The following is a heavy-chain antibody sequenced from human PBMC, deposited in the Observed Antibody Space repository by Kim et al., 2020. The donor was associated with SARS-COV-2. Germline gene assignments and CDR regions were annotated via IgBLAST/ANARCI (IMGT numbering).Heavy chain of an antibody. D-gene: IGHD3-10*01. Sequence: ASVKVSCKVSGYTLTELSMHWVRQAPGKGLEWMGGFDPEDGETIYAQKFQGRVTMTEDTPTDTAYMELSSLRSEDTAVYYCATSFPIITMVRGVIITNYYYGMDVWGQGTTVTVSS. V-gene: IGHV1-24*01. CDR2: FDPEDGET. CDR3: ATSFPIITMVRGVIITNYYYGMDV. J-gene: IGHJ6*02. CDR1: GYTLTELS.